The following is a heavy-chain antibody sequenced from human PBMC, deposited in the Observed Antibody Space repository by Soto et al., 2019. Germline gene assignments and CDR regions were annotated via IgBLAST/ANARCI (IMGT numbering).Heavy chain of an antibody. D-gene: IGHD6-13*01. V-gene: IGHV1-2*02. CDR3: ARERWISAAAGPFDY. Sequence: ASVKVSCKASGYTFTGYYMHWVRQAPGQGLEWMGWINPNSGGTNYAQKFQGRVTMTRDTSISTAYMELSRLRSDDTAVYYCARERWISAAAGPFDYWGQGTLVTVS. CDR1: GYTFTGYY. J-gene: IGHJ4*02. CDR2: INPNSGGT.